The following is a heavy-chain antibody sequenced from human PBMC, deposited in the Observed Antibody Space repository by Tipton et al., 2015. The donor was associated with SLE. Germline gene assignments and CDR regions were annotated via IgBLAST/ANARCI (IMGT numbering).Heavy chain of an antibody. CDR3: ARGGNTIFGVVISWFDP. J-gene: IGHJ5*02. D-gene: IGHD3-3*01. V-gene: IGHV4-38-2*01. CDR2: IYHSGST. Sequence: TLSLTCAVSGYSISSGYYWGWIRQPPGKGLEWIGSIYHSGSTYYNPSLKSRVTISVDTSKNQFSLKLSSVTAADTAVYYCARGGNTIFGVVISWFDPWGQGTLVTVSS. CDR1: GYSISSGYY.